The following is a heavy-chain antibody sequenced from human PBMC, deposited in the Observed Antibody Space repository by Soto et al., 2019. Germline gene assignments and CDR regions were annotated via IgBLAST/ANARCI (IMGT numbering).Heavy chain of an antibody. J-gene: IGHJ6*02. V-gene: IGHV4-34*01. CDR2: INHSGST. Sequence: SETLSLTCAVYGGSFSGYYWSWIRQPPGKGLEWIGEINHSGSTNYNPSLKSRVTISVDTSKNQFSLKLSSVTAADTAVYYCARTNDYKNYYYYGMDVWVQGTTVTVSS. D-gene: IGHD4-4*01. CDR3: ARTNDYKNYYYYGMDV. CDR1: GGSFSGYY.